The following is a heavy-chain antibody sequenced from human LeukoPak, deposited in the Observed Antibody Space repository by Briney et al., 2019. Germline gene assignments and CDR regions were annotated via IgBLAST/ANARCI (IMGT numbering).Heavy chain of an antibody. Sequence: SETLSLTCTVSGGSISDYYWSWVRQPAGKGLEWIGRFYTSVTANYNPSLKSRVTMSVDTSKNQFSLKLSSVTAADTAVYYCARVGLGMGLDAFDIWGQGTMVTVSS. J-gene: IGHJ3*02. CDR2: FYTSVTA. CDR3: ARVGLGMGLDAFDI. V-gene: IGHV4-4*07. CDR1: GGSISDYY. D-gene: IGHD1-14*01.